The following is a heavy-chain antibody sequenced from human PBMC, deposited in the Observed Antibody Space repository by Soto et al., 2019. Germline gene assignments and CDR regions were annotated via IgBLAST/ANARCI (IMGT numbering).Heavy chain of an antibody. D-gene: IGHD1-26*01. Sequence: SETLSLTCTVSGVPLRGTEYYWSWIRQHPTMGLEWIGYIYYRGNTYYNPSLRGRVSMSVDTSQNQFSLRVNSVTAADTAVYYCAATDTSGRLIKSWGQGTFVTVSS. J-gene: IGHJ5*02. CDR2: IYYRGNT. V-gene: IGHV4-31*03. CDR3: AATDTSGRLIKS. CDR1: GVPLRGTEYY.